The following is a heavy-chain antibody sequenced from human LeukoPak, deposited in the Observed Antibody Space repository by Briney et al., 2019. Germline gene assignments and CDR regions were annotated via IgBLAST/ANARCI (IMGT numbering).Heavy chain of an antibody. CDR1: GYTFTGYY. CDR2: INPNSGGT. CDR3: ARQYSGSYYRFDY. D-gene: IGHD1-26*01. Sequence: ASVKVSCKASGYTFTGYYMHWVRQAPGQGVEWMGWINPNSGGTNYAQKFQGRVTMTRDTSISTAYMELSRLRSDDTAVYYCARQYSGSYYRFDYWGQGTLVTVSS. V-gene: IGHV1-2*02. J-gene: IGHJ4*02.